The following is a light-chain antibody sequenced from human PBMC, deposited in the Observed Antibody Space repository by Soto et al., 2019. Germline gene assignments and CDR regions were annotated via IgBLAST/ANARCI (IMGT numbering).Light chain of an antibody. V-gene: IGKV3-15*01. CDR1: QSVSYN. CDR2: GAF. J-gene: IGKJ4*01. Sequence: EIVMTQSPATLSVSPGETATLSCRASQSVSYNLAWYQQKPGQGPRLLIYGAFTRATGIPARISGSGSGTAFTLTISSLQSEDFAVYYCQQDKDWPPLTFGGGTKVEIK. CDR3: QQDKDWPPLT.